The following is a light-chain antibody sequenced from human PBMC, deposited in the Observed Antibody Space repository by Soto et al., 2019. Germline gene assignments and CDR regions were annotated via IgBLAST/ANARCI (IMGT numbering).Light chain of an antibody. CDR1: SSNIGHNY. Sequence: QSVLTQPPSVSAAPGQKVTISCSGSSSNIGHNYVSWYQQLPGTAPKLLISENYKPPSGIPDRFSGSKSGTSATLDITGLQTGDEGDYYCGTWDNRLSAEVFGGGTKLTVL. CDR3: GTWDNRLSAEV. CDR2: ENY. V-gene: IGLV1-51*01. J-gene: IGLJ2*01.